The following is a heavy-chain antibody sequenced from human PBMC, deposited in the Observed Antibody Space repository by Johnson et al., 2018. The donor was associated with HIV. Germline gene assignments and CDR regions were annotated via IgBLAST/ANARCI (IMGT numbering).Heavy chain of an antibody. CDR1: GFTFSSYG. Sequence: QVQLVESGGGVVQPGGSLRLSCAASGFTFSSYGMHWVRQAPGKGLEWVAFIRYDGSNKYYVDSVKGRFSISRDNSKNTLYLQMSSLRAEDTAVFYCAKGIVGAMGAFDIWGQGTMVTVSS. CDR3: AKGIVGAMGAFDI. CDR2: IRYDGSNK. V-gene: IGHV3-30*02. D-gene: IGHD1-26*01. J-gene: IGHJ3*02.